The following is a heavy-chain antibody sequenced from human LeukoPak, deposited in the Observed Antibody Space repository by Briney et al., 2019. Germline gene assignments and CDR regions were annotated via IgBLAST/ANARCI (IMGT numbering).Heavy chain of an antibody. CDR3: AREVSGWLGGAFDL. J-gene: IGHJ3*01. V-gene: IGHV3-21*01. CDR1: GFTFSSYS. Sequence: GGSLRLSCAASGFTFSSYSMNWVRQAPGKGLEWVPSISSSSSYIYYADSVKGRFIISRDNAKKSMYLQMNSLRADDTAVYYCAREVSGWLGGAFDLWGQGTMVTVSS. CDR2: ISSSSSYI. D-gene: IGHD6-25*01.